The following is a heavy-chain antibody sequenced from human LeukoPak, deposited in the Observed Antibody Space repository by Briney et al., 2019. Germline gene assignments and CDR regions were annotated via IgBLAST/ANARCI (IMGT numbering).Heavy chain of an antibody. D-gene: IGHD3-22*01. Sequence: PGGSLRLSCAASGFTFSSYAMHWVRQAPGKGLEWVSGISWNSGSIGYADSVKGRFTISRDNSKNTLYLQMNSLRAEDTAVYYCARDTLTFYYYDSSGYPYWGQGTLVTVSS. V-gene: IGHV3-9*01. CDR3: ARDTLTFYYYDSSGYPY. J-gene: IGHJ4*02. CDR2: ISWNSGSI. CDR1: GFTFSSYA.